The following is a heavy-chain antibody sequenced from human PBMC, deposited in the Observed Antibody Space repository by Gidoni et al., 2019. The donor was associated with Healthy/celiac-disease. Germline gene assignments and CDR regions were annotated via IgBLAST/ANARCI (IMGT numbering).Heavy chain of an antibody. V-gene: IGHV4-39*01. D-gene: IGHD6-19*01. CDR2: IYYSGST. J-gene: IGHJ4*02. CDR1: GGSISSSSYY. Sequence: QLQLQESGPGLVKPSETLSLPCPVSGGSISSSSYYWGWIRQPPGKGLEWIGSIYYSGSTYYNPSLKSRVTISVDTSKNQFSLKLSSVTAADTAVYYCARPISYSSGWHTFDYWGQGTLVTVSS. CDR3: ARPISYSSGWHTFDY.